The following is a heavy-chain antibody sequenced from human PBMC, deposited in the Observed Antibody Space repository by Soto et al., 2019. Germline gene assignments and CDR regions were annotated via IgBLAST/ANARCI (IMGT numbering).Heavy chain of an antibody. V-gene: IGHV1-3*01. D-gene: IGHD6-19*01. Sequence: VASVKVSCKASGYIFTNYYMDWVRQAPGQGLEWMGWINAGNGNTKYSQKLQGRVTITRDTSASTAYMELSSLRSEDTAVYYCARGVAGPLHWFDPWGQGTLVTVSS. CDR3: ARGVAGPLHWFDP. CDR2: INAGNGNT. CDR1: GYIFTNYY. J-gene: IGHJ5*02.